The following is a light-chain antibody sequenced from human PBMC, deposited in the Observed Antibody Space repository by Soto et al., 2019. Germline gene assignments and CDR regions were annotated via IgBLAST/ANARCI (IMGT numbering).Light chain of an antibody. Sequence: QPVLTQSPSASASLGASVTLTCTLSSGHSSYAIAWHQQQPEKGPRYLMKLNSDGSHSKGDGIPDRFSGSSSGAERYLTISSLQSEDEADYYCQTWGFVVFGGGTKLTVL. CDR2: LNSDGSH. CDR1: SGHSSYA. CDR3: QTWGFVV. J-gene: IGLJ2*01. V-gene: IGLV4-69*01.